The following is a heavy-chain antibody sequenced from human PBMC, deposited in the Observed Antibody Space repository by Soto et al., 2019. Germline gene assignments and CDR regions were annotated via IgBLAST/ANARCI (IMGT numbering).Heavy chain of an antibody. J-gene: IGHJ5*02. CDR1: GASVSTGAYY. CDR2: VYESGYT. V-gene: IGHV4-31*03. Sequence: SETLSLTCTVSGASVSTGAYYWGWVRQRPGRGLEWIGYVYESGYTYYNMSLKSRLTISLDRSNNQFSLSLTSVTAADTAVYYCVRALRHTAIVYPWFDPWGQGTLVTVSS. CDR3: VRALRHTAIVYPWFDP. D-gene: IGHD5-18*01.